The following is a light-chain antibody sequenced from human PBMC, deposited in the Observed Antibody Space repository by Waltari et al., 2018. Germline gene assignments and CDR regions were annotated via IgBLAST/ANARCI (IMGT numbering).Light chain of an antibody. CDR1: SSAIGRYDL. CDR2: DVT. CDR3: CSYAGNYIWV. V-gene: IGLV2-23*02. J-gene: IGLJ3*02. Sequence: QSALTQPAAVSGSPGQSVTISCTGASSAIGRYDLVSCYQQHPGNAPKLVISDVTKRPSGVSDRFSGSKSGDTASLTISGLQFEDEADYYCCSYAGNYIWVFGGGTRLTVL.